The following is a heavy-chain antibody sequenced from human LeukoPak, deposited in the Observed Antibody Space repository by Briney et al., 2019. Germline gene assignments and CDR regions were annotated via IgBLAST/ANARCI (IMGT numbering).Heavy chain of an antibody. CDR1: GGTFSSYA. J-gene: IGHJ5*02. CDR2: INPSGGST. CDR3: ASALSRCGDDCWFDP. V-gene: IGHV1-46*01. D-gene: IGHD2-21*02. Sequence: ASVRVSCKASGGTFSSYAISWVRQAPGQGLEWMGIINPSGGSTSYAQKFQGRVTMTRDTSTSTVYMELSSLRSEDTAVYYCASALSRCGDDCWFDPWGQGTLVTVSS.